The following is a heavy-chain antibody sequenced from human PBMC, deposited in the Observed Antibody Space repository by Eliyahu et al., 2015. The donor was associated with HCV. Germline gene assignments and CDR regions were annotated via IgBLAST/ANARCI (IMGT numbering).Heavy chain of an antibody. CDR1: GFTFSRSW. Sequence: EVQLVESGGGLVQPGGSLRLSCAASGFTFSRSWMTWVRQGPGKGLEWVANINQDGSAKYFLDSVTGRFSISRDNANNSLYLQMSSLRAEDTAVYYCARGDYGDGFGIWGQGTVVTVSS. D-gene: IGHD4/OR15-4a*01. CDR2: INQDGSAK. J-gene: IGHJ3*02. CDR3: ARGDYGDGFGI. V-gene: IGHV3-7*04.